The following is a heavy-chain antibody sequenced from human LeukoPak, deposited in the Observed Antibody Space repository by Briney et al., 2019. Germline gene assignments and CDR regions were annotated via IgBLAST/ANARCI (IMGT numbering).Heavy chain of an antibody. CDR2: IYSGGAT. CDR3: ARSAGIAATIVLGY. V-gene: IGHV3-66*01. CDR1: GFIGSSNY. Sequence: GGSLRLSCAGSGFIGSSNYMSWVRQAPGKGLEWVSIIYSGGATSSADSVKGRFTISRDNSKNTLYLQMSSLSAAATAVYYCARSAGIAATIVLGYWGQGTLVTVSS. J-gene: IGHJ4*02. D-gene: IGHD5-12*01.